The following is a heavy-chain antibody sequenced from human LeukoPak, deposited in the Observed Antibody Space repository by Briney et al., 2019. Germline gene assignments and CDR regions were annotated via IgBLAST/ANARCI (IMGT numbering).Heavy chain of an antibody. CDR3: ARLYGMDV. CDR2: INHSGST. V-gene: IGHV4-34*01. CDR1: GFTFSSYG. Sequence: GSLRLSCAASGFTFSSYGMSWVRQPPGKGLEWIGEINHSGSTNYNPSLKSRVTVSVDTSKNQFSLKLSSVTAADTAVYYCARLYGMDVWGKGTTVTVSS. J-gene: IGHJ6*04.